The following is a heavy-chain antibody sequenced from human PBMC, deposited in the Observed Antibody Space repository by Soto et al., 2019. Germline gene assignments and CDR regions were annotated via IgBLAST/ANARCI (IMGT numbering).Heavy chain of an antibody. CDR3: AVYCSGGTCYSGNYNYGMDV. CDR2: ISSGSTYT. V-gene: IGHV3-11*03. CDR1: GFTFSDYY. J-gene: IGHJ6*02. D-gene: IGHD2-15*01. Sequence: GGSLRLSCAASGFTFSDYYMTWIRQAPGKGLEWISYISSGSTYTNYADSVKGRFTISRDNAKNSLYLQMNSLRAEDTAVYYCAVYCSGGTCYSGNYNYGMDVWGQGTTVTVSS.